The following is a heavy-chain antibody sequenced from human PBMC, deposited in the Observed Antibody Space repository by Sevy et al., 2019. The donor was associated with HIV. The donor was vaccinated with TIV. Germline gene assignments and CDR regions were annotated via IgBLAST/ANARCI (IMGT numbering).Heavy chain of an antibody. CDR3: AITKDYYDNSGYPFDY. D-gene: IGHD3-22*01. J-gene: IGHJ4*02. Sequence: ASVKVSCKVFGYTLSELSMHWVRQTPGKGLEWMGSFDPEDGETIYAQKFQGRVAMTEETSTDTAYMELRSLRFEDTAVFYCAITKDYYDNSGYPFDYWGQGTLVTVSS. CDR1: GYTLSELS. CDR2: FDPEDGET. V-gene: IGHV1-24*01.